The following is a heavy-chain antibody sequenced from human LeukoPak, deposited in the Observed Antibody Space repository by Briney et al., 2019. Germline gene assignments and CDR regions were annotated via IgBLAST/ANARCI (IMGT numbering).Heavy chain of an antibody. D-gene: IGHD3-22*01. Sequence: SETLFLTCTVSGGSVSSGSYYWSWIRQPPGKGLEWIGYIYYSGSTNYNPSLKSRVTISVDTSKNQFSLKLSSVTAADTAVYYCARLGYDSSAKADYWGQGTLVTVSS. CDR1: GGSVSSGSYY. J-gene: IGHJ4*02. V-gene: IGHV4-61*01. CDR3: ARLGYDSSAKADY. CDR2: IYYSGST.